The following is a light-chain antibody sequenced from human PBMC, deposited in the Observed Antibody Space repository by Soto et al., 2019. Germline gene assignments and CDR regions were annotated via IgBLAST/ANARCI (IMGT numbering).Light chain of an antibody. CDR2: EGN. Sequence: QAVVTQPASVSGSPGQSITISCTETSSDVGNFNLVSWYQHYPGKAPKLIIYEGNKRPSGVSDRFSGSKSGNTASLTISGLQTEDEADYYCCSYAGSNTLWVFGGGTQLTVL. V-gene: IGLV2-23*01. J-gene: IGLJ3*02. CDR1: SSDVGNFNL. CDR3: CSYAGSNTLWV.